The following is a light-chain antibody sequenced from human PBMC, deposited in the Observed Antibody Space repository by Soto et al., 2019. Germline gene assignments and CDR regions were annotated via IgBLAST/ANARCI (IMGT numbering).Light chain of an antibody. J-gene: IGKJ1*01. CDR1: QGISSY. CDR3: QQLNSYPRT. CDR2: AAS. V-gene: IGKV1-9*01. Sequence: DIKLTQSPSFLSASVGDRVPIPCRAIQGISSYLAWYQQKPGKAPKRLIYAASTLQSGVPSRFSGSGSGTEFTLTISSLQPEDFATYYCQQLNSYPRTFGQGTKVEIK.